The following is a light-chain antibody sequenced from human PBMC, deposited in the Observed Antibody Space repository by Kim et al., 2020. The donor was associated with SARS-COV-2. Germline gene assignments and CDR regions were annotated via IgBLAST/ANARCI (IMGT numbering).Light chain of an antibody. Sequence: SYELTQPPSVSVAPGKTARITCGGNNIGSKSVHWYQQKPGQAPVLVIYYDIDRPSGIPERFSGANSGNTATLTISRVEAGDEADYYCQVWDSSSDHRVFGGGTQRTVL. CDR3: QVWDSSSDHRV. J-gene: IGLJ3*02. V-gene: IGLV3-21*04. CDR1: NIGSKS. CDR2: YDI.